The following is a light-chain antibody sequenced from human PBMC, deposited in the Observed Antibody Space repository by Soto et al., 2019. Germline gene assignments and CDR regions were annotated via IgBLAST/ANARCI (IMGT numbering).Light chain of an antibody. V-gene: IGKV3-20*01. CDR1: QSLTTTY. CDR2: DAS. CDR3: QQYGSSPRT. Sequence: ELGLTQSPATLSLSPGERATLSCRASQSLTTTYLAWYQQKPGQAPRLLIYDASSRATGIPDRFSGSGSGTDFTLTISRLEPEDFAVYYCQQYGSSPRTFGQGTKLEIK. J-gene: IGKJ2*01.